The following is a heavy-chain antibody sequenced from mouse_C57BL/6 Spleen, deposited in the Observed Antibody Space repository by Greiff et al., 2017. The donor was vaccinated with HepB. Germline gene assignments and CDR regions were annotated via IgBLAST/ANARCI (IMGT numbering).Heavy chain of an antibody. CDR3: ARSGYSNYYAMDY. Sequence: QVQLKQSGAELAKPGASVKLSCKASGYTFTSYWMHWVKQRPGQGLEWIGYINPSSGYTKYNQKFKDKATLTADKSSSTAYMQLSSLTYVDSAVYYCARSGYSNYYAMDYWGQGTSVTVSS. CDR1: GYTFTSYW. J-gene: IGHJ4*01. V-gene: IGHV1-7*01. D-gene: IGHD2-5*01. CDR2: INPSSGYT.